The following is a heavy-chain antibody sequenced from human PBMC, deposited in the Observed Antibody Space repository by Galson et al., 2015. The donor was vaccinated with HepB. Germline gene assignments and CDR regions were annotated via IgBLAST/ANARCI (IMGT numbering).Heavy chain of an antibody. V-gene: IGHV6-1*01. CDR1: GDSVSSNTVG. D-gene: IGHD2-15*01. J-gene: IGHJ5*02. CDR3: ALGGMPTQMPFDP. Sequence: CAISGDSVSSNTVGWNWIRQSPSRGLERLGRTYYRSKWSNDYAESVQSRITINPDTSATTAYLELSSLTSEDTAVYYCALGGMPTQMPFDPWGQGTLVIVSS. CDR2: TYYRSKWSN.